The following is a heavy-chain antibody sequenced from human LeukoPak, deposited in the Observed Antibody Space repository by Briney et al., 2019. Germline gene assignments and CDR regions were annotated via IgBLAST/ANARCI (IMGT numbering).Heavy chain of an antibody. J-gene: IGHJ4*02. CDR3: ARAGGWAGPFNY. D-gene: IGHD3/OR15-3a*01. CDR1: GFTFSDYC. CDR2: ISSSGTTI. V-gene: IGHV3-11*01. Sequence: GGSLRLSCAVSGFTFSDYCMSWIRQAPGKGLEWVSYISSSGTTIYYADSVKGRFTISRDNAKNSLYLQMNSLRAEDTALYFCARAGGWAGPFNYWGQGTLVTVPS.